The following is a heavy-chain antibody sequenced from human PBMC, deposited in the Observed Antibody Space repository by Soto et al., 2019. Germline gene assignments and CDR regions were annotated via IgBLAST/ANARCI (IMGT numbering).Heavy chain of an antibody. D-gene: IGHD2-15*01. V-gene: IGHV4-59*08. CDR3: ARLKAAYYYYYMDV. CDR1: GGSISSYY. Sequence: LSLTCTVSGGSISSYYWSWIRQPPGKGLEWIGYIYYSGSTNYNPSPKSRVTISVDTSKNQFSLKLSSVTAADTAVYYCARLKAAYYYYYMDVWGKGTTVTV. CDR2: IYYSGST. J-gene: IGHJ6*03.